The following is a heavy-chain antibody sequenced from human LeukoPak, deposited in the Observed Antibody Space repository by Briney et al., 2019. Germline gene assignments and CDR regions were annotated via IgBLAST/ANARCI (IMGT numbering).Heavy chain of an antibody. CDR2: ISWNSGSI. CDR3: ARVVPPLDY. D-gene: IGHD2-2*01. J-gene: IGHJ4*02. CDR1: GFTFSSYS. V-gene: IGHV3-48*04. Sequence: GGSLRLSCAASGFTFSSYSMNWVRQAPGKGLEWVSGISWNSGSIGYADSVKGRFTISRDNAKNSLYLQMNSLRAEDTAVYYCARVVPPLDYWGQGTLVTVSS.